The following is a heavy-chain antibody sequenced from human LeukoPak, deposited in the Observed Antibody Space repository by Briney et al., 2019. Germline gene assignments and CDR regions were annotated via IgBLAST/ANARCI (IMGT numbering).Heavy chain of an antibody. D-gene: IGHD3-10*01. V-gene: IGHV3-7*01. CDR3: SNGGHLDN. CDR1: GFSFSRFW. CDR2: INADGSET. J-gene: IGHJ4*02. Sequence: GGSLRLSCVASGFSFSRFWVSCARDAPGGGLEWVANINADGSETNFVDSVKGRFTISRDNTQRSVYLQMNSLRADDAAVYFCSNGGHLDNWGQGTLVTVSS.